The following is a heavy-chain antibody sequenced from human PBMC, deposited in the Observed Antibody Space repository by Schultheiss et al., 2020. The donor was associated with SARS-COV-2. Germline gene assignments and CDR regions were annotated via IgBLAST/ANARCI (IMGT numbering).Heavy chain of an antibody. J-gene: IGHJ6*02. Sequence: GGSLRLSCAASGFTLSAYAMTWVRQAPGKGLEWVSTISGTGSRTYYADSVKGRFTISRDNSKHTLFLQLSNLRAEDTAIYYCATSNPPGTIVVPYAVDVWGRGTTVPSP. D-gene: IGHD2-15*01. CDR3: ATSNPPGTIVVPYAVDV. CDR1: GFTLSAYA. V-gene: IGHV3-23*01. CDR2: ISGTGSRT.